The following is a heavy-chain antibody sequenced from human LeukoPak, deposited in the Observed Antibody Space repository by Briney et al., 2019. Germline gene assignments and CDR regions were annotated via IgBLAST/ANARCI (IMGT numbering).Heavy chain of an antibody. D-gene: IGHD3-10*01. V-gene: IGHV1-69*04. CDR1: GGTFSSYA. Sequence: SVKVSCKASGGTFSSYAISWVRQAPGQGLEWMGRIIPILGIANYAQKFQGRVTITADKSTSTAYMELRSLRSDDTAVYYCARYGSGSYRYYYGMDVWGQGTTVTVSS. CDR2: IIPILGIA. J-gene: IGHJ6*02. CDR3: ARYGSGSYRYYYGMDV.